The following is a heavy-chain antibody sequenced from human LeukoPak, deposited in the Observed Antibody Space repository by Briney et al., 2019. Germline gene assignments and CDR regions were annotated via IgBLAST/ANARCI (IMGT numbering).Heavy chain of an antibody. CDR3: ASQNIAAAQDAFNI. CDR1: GFTFSSYW. J-gene: IGHJ3*02. D-gene: IGHD6-13*01. V-gene: IGHV3-7*03. Sequence: GGSLRLSCAASGFTFSSYWMSWVRQAPGKGLEWVANIKQDGSEKYYVDSVKGRFTISRDNAKNSLYLQMNSLRAEDTAVYYCASQNIAAAQDAFNIWGQGTVVTVSS. CDR2: IKQDGSEK.